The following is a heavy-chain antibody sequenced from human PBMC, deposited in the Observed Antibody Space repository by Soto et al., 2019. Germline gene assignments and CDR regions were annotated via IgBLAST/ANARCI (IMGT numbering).Heavy chain of an antibody. V-gene: IGHV1-69*13. CDR3: ARVPFGEYSSSSAQPTPQACYYYGMDG. Sequence: SVKVSCKASGGTFSSYAISWVRQAPGQGLEWMGGIIPIFGTANYAQKFQGRVTITADESTSTAYMELSSLRSEDTAVYYCARVPFGEYSSSSAQPTPQACYYYGMDGWGQGTTVTVAS. CDR1: GGTFSSYA. J-gene: IGHJ6*02. CDR2: IIPIFGTA. D-gene: IGHD6-6*01.